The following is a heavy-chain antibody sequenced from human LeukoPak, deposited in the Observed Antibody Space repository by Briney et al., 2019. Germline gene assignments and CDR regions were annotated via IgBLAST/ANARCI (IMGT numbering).Heavy chain of an antibody. D-gene: IGHD3-16*01. J-gene: IGHJ5*02. CDR3: ARDQGGGFDP. CDR1: GGSISSGGYS. V-gene: IGHV4-30-2*01. Sequence: SQTLSLTCAVSGGSISSGGYSWSWIRQPPGKGLEWIGYIYHSGSTYYNPSLKSRVTISADRSKNQFSLKLSSVTAADTAVYYCARDQGGGFDPWSQGTLVTVSS. CDR2: IYHSGST.